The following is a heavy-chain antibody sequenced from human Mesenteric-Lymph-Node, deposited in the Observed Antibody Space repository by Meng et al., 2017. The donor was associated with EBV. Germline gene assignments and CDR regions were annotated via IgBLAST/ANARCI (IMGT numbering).Heavy chain of an antibody. D-gene: IGHD3-22*01. CDR3: ARADSSGPWHFDY. J-gene: IGHJ4*02. V-gene: IGHV1-18*01. Sequence: QVQLVQSGHEVKKTGASVKVSCKVSGYTFTTYGISWVRQAPGQGLEWMGWISSYNGDRRYAQKFQGRVTLTTDTSTSTAYMELMSLRSDDTAVYYCARADSSGPWHFDYWGQGTLVTVSS. CDR1: GYTFTTYG. CDR2: ISSYNGDR.